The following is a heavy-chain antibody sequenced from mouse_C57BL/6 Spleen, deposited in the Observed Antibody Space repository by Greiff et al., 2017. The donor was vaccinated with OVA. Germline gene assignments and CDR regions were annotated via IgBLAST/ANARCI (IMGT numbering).Heavy chain of an antibody. Sequence: EVHLVESGGDLVKPGGSLKLSCAASGFTFSSYGMSWVRQTPDKRLEWVATISSGGSYTYYPDSVKGRFTISRDNAKNTLYLQMSSLKSEDTAMYYCARPLYDGYYFYYAMDYWGQGTSVTVSS. CDR3: ARPLYDGYYFYYAMDY. CDR1: GFTFSSYG. D-gene: IGHD2-3*01. V-gene: IGHV5-6*01. CDR2: ISSGGSYT. J-gene: IGHJ4*01.